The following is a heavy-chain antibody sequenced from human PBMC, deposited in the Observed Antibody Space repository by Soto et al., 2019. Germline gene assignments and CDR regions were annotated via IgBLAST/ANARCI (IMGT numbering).Heavy chain of an antibody. CDR2: IRSKANSYAT. CDR3: TRHRDVLRFLEWPRPSDWFDP. V-gene: IGHV3-73*01. CDR1: GFTFSGSA. Sequence: PWGSLRLSCAASGFTFSGSAMHCFRQSSWKGLEWVGRIRSKANSYATAYAASVKGRFTISRDDSKNTAYLQMNSLKTEDTAVYYCTRHRDVLRFLEWPRPSDWFDPWGQGTLVTVSS. D-gene: IGHD3-3*01. J-gene: IGHJ5*02.